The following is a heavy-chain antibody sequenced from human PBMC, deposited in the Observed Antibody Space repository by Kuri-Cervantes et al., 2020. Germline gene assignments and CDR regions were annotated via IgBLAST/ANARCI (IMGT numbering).Heavy chain of an antibody. Sequence: SVKVSCKASGGTFSSYAISWVRQAPGQGLEWMGGIIPIFGTANYAQKFQGRVTITADESTSTAYMELSRLRPDDTAVYYCATGYSSGWLPGVGMDVWGQGTTVTVSS. CDR2: IIPIFGTA. CDR1: GGTFSSYA. D-gene: IGHD6-19*01. J-gene: IGHJ6*02. CDR3: ATGYSSGWLPGVGMDV. V-gene: IGHV1-69*13.